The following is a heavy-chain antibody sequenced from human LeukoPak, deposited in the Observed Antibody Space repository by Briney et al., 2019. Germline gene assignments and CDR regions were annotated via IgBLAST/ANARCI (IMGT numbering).Heavy chain of an antibody. CDR2: IYFTGST. D-gene: IGHD5-12*01. V-gene: IGHV4-61*01. CDR1: GGSVSSTTYY. J-gene: IGHJ4*02. Sequence: PSETLSLTCTVSGGSVSSTTYYWSWIRQPPGKGLEWIGYIYFTGSTNYNPSLKSRVTISLDTSKNQFSLKVTSVTAADTAVYYCARASQKGYGDFWGQGTLVTVSS. CDR3: ARASQKGYGDF.